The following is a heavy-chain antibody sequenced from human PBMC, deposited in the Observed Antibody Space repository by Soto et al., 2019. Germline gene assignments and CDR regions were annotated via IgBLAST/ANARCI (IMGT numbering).Heavy chain of an antibody. V-gene: IGHV1-46*03. J-gene: IGHJ4*02. CDR3: GRDGYYYDSSGSLPDY. Sequence: ASVKVSCKASGYTFTSYYMHWVRQAPGQGLEWMGIINPSSGSTTYAQKFQDRVTMTRDTSTSTVYMELSSLRSDDTAVYFCGRDGYYYDSSGSLPDYWGQGTLVTVS. CDR2: INPSSGST. CDR1: GYTFTSYY. D-gene: IGHD3-22*01.